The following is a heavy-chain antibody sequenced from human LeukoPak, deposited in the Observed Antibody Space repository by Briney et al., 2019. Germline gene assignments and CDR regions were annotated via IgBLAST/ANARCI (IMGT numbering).Heavy chain of an antibody. CDR1: GGSISSGGYY. CDR3: AGVKKGAFDI. CDR2: IYHSGST. J-gene: IGHJ3*02. Sequence: SETLSLTCTVSGGSISSGGYYWSWIRQPPGKGLEWIGYIYHSGSTYYNPSLKSRVTISVDRSKNQFSLKLSSVTAADTAVYYCAGVKKGAFDIWGQGTMVTVSS. V-gene: IGHV4-30-2*01.